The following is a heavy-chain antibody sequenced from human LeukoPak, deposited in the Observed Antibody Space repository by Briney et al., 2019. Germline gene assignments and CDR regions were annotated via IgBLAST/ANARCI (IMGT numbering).Heavy chain of an antibody. D-gene: IGHD5-18*01. CDR3: ARDKGYNYGYSMDY. J-gene: IGHJ4*02. CDR2: IWYDGSNK. CDR1: GFTFSSYG. Sequence: GGSLRLSCAASGFTFSSYGMHWVRQAPGKGLEGVAVIWYDGSNKYYADSVKGRFTISRDNSKNTLYLQMNSLRAKDTAVYYCARDKGYNYGYSMDYWGQGTLVTVSS. V-gene: IGHV3-33*01.